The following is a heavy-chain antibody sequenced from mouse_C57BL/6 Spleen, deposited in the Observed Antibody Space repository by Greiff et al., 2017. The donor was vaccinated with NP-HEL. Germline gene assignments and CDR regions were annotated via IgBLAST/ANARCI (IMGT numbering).Heavy chain of an antibody. CDR1: GFTFSSYA. D-gene: IGHD2-4*01. J-gene: IGHJ3*01. Sequence: EVQRVESGGGLVKPGGSLKLSCAASGFTFSSYAMSWVRQTPEKRLEWVATISDGGSYTYYPDNVKGRFTISRDNAKNNLYLQMSHLKSEDTAMYYCASPYDYEFAYWGQGTLVTVSA. V-gene: IGHV5-4*01. CDR2: ISDGGSYT. CDR3: ASPYDYEFAY.